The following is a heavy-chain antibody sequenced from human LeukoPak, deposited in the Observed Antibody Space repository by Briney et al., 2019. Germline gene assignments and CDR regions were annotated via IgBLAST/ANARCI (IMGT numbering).Heavy chain of an antibody. CDR1: GYTFTNYD. D-gene: IGHD3-10*01. CDR2: LNPHSGNT. J-gene: IGHJ4*02. V-gene: IGHV1-8*01. CDR3: ARRIISDY. Sequence: ASVKVSCKASGYTFTNYDINWVRQSTGQGLEWMGWLNPHSGNTGYAQKFQGRVTMTRNTSISTAYMELSSLRSDDTAVYYCARRIISDYWGQGSLVTVSS.